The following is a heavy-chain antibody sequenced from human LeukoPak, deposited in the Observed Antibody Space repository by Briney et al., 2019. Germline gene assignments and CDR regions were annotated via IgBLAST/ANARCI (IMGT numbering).Heavy chain of an antibody. CDR2: IYSSGYT. CDR3: ARAEGSTWDDFFEY. Sequence: SETLSLTCSVSGGSVNNYYWNWIRQPAGKGLEWVGRIYSSGYTEYNPSLKSRVTISVDKSTNHFSLTLSSVTAADTALYYCARAEGSTWDDFFEYWGQGILVTVSS. J-gene: IGHJ4*02. D-gene: IGHD3-3*01. CDR1: GGSVNNYY. V-gene: IGHV4-4*07.